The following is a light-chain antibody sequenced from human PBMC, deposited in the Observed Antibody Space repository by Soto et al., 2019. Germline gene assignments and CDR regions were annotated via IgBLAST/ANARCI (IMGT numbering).Light chain of an antibody. V-gene: IGKV1-33*01. Sequence: DIQMTQSPSTLSASVGDRVTITFRASQSISDWLAWFQLKPGRAPKLLIYDASNLEAGVPSRFRGSGSGTDFTFTISRLQPEDIATYYCQQYENLPTFGQGTRLEIK. CDR3: QQYENLPT. CDR1: QSISDW. CDR2: DAS. J-gene: IGKJ5*01.